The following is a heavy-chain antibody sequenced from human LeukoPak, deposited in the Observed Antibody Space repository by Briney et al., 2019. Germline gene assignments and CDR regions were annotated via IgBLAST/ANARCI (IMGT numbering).Heavy chain of an antibody. CDR1: GGSISSSSHY. D-gene: IGHD3-10*01. CDR2: ISNSGST. CDR3: ARSQGSMVRGVPLDY. Sequence: SETLSLTCTVSGGSISSSSHYWGWIRQPPGKGLEWIGSISNSGSTNYNPSLKSRVTISVDTSKNQFSLKLSSVTAADTAVYYCARSQGSMVRGVPLDYWGQGTLVTVSS. J-gene: IGHJ4*02. V-gene: IGHV4-39*07.